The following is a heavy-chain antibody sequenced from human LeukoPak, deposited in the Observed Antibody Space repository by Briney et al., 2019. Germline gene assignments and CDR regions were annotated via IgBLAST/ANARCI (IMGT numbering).Heavy chain of an antibody. J-gene: IGHJ3*02. CDR2: IYYSGST. CDR3: AREIPNDAFDI. V-gene: IGHV4-59*01. D-gene: IGHD2-2*02. Sequence: PSETLSLTCTVSGGSISSYYWSWIRQPPGNGLEWIGYIYYSGSTNYNPSLKSRVTISVDTSKNQFSLKLSSVTAADTAVYYCAREIPNDAFDIWGQGTMVTVSS. CDR1: GGSISSYY.